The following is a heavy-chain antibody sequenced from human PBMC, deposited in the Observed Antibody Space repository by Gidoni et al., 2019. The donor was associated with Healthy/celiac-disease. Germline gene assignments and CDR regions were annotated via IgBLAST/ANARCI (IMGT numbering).Heavy chain of an antibody. D-gene: IGHD1-26*01. CDR1: GGSISSYY. CDR3: ARGDWEGELLGGDWYYFDY. J-gene: IGHJ4*02. CDR2: IYTSGST. Sequence: QVQLQESGPGLVKPSETLSLTCTVSGGSISSYYWSWIRQPAGKGLEWIGRIYTSGSTNYNPSLKSRGTRSVDTSKNQFSLKLSSVTAADTAVYYCARGDWEGELLGGDWYYFDYWGQGTLVTVSS. V-gene: IGHV4-4*07.